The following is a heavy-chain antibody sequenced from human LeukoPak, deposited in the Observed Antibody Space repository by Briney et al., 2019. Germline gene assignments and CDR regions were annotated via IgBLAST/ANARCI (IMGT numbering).Heavy chain of an antibody. CDR2: ISSSSSTI. V-gene: IGHV3-48*01. CDR3: ARELYGRSTPYFDC. CDR1: GFTFSSYS. D-gene: IGHD2-2*02. Sequence: GGSLRPSCAASGFTFSSYSMNWVRQAPGKGLEWVSYISSSSSTIYYADSVKGRFTISRDNAKNSLYLQMNSLRAEDTAVYYCARELYGRSTPYFDCWGQGTLVTVSS. J-gene: IGHJ4*02.